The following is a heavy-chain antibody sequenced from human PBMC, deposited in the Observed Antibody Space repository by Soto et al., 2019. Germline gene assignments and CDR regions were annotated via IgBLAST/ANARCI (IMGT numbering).Heavy chain of an antibody. J-gene: IGHJ5*02. CDR2: IIPIFGTA. V-gene: IGHV1-69*06. Sequence: SVKVSCKASGGTFSSYAISWLRQAPGQGLEWMGGIIPIFGTANYAQKFQGRVTITADKSTSTAYMELSSLRSEDTAVYYCARDGYDFWSGLDPWGQGTLVTVSS. CDR3: ARDGYDFWSGLDP. D-gene: IGHD3-3*01. CDR1: GGTFSSYA.